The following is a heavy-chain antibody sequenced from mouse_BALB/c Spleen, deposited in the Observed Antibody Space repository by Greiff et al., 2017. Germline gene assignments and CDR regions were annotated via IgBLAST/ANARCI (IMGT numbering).Heavy chain of an antibody. CDR3: ARFEARDYYAMDY. V-gene: IGHV5-17*02. CDR2: ISSGSSTI. D-gene: IGHD3-3*01. Sequence: DVMLVESGGGLVQPGGSRKLSCAASGFTFSSFGMHWVRQAPEKGLEWVAYISSGSSTIYYADTVKGRFTISRDNPKNTLFLQMTSLRSEDTAMYYCARFEARDYYAMDYWGQGTSVTVSS. CDR1: GFTFSSFG. J-gene: IGHJ4*01.